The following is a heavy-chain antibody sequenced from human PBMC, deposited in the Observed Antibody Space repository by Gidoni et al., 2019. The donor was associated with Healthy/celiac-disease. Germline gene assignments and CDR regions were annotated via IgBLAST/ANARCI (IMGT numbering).Heavy chain of an antibody. D-gene: IGHD6-13*01. CDR2: IYYSGSS. V-gene: IGHV4-39*01. Sequence: QLQLQESGPALVKPSETMSPTCTVPGGSISSSSYYWGGRQQPPGKGLEWIGSIYYSGSSYYNPTLMSRGTISVDTSKNQFSLKLSSVTAADTAVYYCARLAATSWRNDYWGQGTLVTVSS. CDR1: GGSISSSSYY. J-gene: IGHJ4*02. CDR3: ARLAATSWRNDY.